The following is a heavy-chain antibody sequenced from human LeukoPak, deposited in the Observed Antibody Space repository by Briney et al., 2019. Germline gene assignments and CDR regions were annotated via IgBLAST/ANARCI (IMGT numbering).Heavy chain of an antibody. CDR3: ARTRDAYSPFDY. J-gene: IGHJ4*02. V-gene: IGHV4-4*07. CDR1: GGSISAYY. CDR2: IYASGTT. D-gene: IGHD5-24*01. Sequence: SETLSLTCSVSGGSISAYYWNWIRQPAGKGLEWIGRIYASGTTNYNPSLKSRVIMSVDRSRNQFSLSLSFVTAADTAVYYCARTRDAYSPFDYWGQGTLVTVSS.